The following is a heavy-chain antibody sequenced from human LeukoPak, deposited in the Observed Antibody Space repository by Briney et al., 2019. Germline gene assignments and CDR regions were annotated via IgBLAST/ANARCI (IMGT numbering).Heavy chain of an antibody. CDR1: GFKFRDYY. Sequence: GWSLRLSCAASGFKFRDYYMSWIRQAPGKGLEWISYISMSGSVIQYSDSVKGRFTTSRDNVKNSLHLQMDSLRVDDTAVYYCARGGWSRGWFDPWGQGTLVSVSS. J-gene: IGHJ5*02. D-gene: IGHD3-22*01. V-gene: IGHV3-11*01. CDR3: ARGGWSRGWFDP. CDR2: ISMSGSVI.